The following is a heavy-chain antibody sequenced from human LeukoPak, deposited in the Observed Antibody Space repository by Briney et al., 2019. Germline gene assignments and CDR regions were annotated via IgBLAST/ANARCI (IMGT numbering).Heavy chain of an antibody. V-gene: IGHV3-74*01. CDR3: VRDPSNSGNWFDL. CDR1: GFNLRDYW. Sequence: PGGSLRLSCAASGFNLRDYWMHWIRQAPRKGLVWVSRLGTDGTSTNYADSVKGRFTISRDSAKNTLYLQMDSLRAEDTAFYYCVRDPSNSGNWFDLWGEGTLVTVSS. CDR2: LGTDGTST. D-gene: IGHD4-23*01. J-gene: IGHJ5*02.